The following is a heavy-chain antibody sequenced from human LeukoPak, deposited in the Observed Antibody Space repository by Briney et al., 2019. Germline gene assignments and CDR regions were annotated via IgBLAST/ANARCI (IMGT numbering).Heavy chain of an antibody. CDR1: GFTFSSYS. CDR2: ISSSSSYI. V-gene: IGHV3-21*01. Sequence: GGSLRLSCAAPGFTFSSYSMNWVRQAPGKGLEWVSSISSSSSYIYYADSVKGRFTISRDNAKNSLYLQMNSLRAEDTAVYYCARAVHGALDYWGQGTLVTVSS. CDR3: ARAVHGALDY. J-gene: IGHJ4*02. D-gene: IGHD1-26*01.